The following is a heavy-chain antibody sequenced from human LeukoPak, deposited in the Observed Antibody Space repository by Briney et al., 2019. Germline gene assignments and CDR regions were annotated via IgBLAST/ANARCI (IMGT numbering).Heavy chain of an antibody. V-gene: IGHV4-59*01. Sequence: SETLSLTSTVSGGSISSYYWSWIRQPPGKGLEWIGYIYYSGSTNYNPSLKSRVTISVDTSKNQFSLKLSSVTAADTAVYYCARKNRYGGYVWFDPWGQGTLVTVSS. CDR3: ARKNRYGGYVWFDP. D-gene: IGHD5-12*01. CDR2: IYYSGST. J-gene: IGHJ5*02. CDR1: GGSISSYY.